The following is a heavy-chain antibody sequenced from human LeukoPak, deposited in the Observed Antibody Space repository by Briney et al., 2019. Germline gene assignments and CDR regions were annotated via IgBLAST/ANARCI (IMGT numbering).Heavy chain of an antibody. CDR1: GFTFRTDG. D-gene: IGHD2-8*02. Sequence: GGSLRLSCAASGFTFRTDGMNWVRQAPGKGLEWVSYISGSSGSIYDADSVKGRFTIARGNAKNSLYLQMNSLRDEDTAFYYCARVYCTGGMCYTGLDYWGQGTLVTVSS. CDR3: ARVYCTGGMCYTGLDY. CDR2: ISGSSGSI. V-gene: IGHV3-48*02. J-gene: IGHJ4*02.